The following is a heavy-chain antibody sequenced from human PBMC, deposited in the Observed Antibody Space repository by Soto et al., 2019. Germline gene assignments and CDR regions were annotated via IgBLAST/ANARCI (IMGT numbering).Heavy chain of an antibody. CDR3: ARGGYSIDY. D-gene: IGHD6-13*01. V-gene: IGHV4-59*01. Sequence: SETLSLTCTVSGGSISNYYWSWIRQPPGKGLEWIGYFYYTGITNYNPSLKSRISMSVDTSKNQFSLKLSSVTAADTAVYYCARGGYSIDYWGQGTLVTVSS. J-gene: IGHJ4*02. CDR1: GGSISNYY. CDR2: FYYTGIT.